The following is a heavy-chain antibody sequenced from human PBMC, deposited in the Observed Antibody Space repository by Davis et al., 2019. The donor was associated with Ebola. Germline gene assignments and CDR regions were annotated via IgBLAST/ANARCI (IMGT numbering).Heavy chain of an antibody. Sequence: GESLKISCAASGFTFSDYYISWIRQAPGKGLEWVSCISGSGASTYYADPVKGRFTISRDNSKGMVYLQMNSLRAEDTAVYYCVMDQKGYCTTTSCNGNYLDPWGQGTLVTVSA. D-gene: IGHD2-2*01. CDR3: VMDQKGYCTTTSCNGNYLDP. CDR1: GFTFSDYY. J-gene: IGHJ5*02. CDR2: ISGSGAST. V-gene: IGHV3-23*01.